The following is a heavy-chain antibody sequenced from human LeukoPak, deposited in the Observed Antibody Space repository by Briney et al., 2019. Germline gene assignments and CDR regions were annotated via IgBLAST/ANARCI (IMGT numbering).Heavy chain of an antibody. CDR1: GFTVSSNY. CDR2: IYSGGST. Sequence: GGSLRLSCAASGFTVSSNYMSWVRQAPGKGLEWVSVIYSGGSTYYADSVKGRFTISRDNSKNTLYLQMNSLRAEDTAVYYCARHEVTGRGYSGYDEKKYYFDYWGQGTLVTVSS. J-gene: IGHJ4*02. D-gene: IGHD5-12*01. CDR3: ARHEVTGRGYSGYDEKKYYFDY. V-gene: IGHV3-66*04.